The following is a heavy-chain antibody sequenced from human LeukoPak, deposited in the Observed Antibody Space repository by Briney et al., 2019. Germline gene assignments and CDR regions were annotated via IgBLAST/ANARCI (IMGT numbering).Heavy chain of an antibody. D-gene: IGHD4-17*01. CDR1: GFTFSSYG. J-gene: IGHJ5*02. Sequence: GGSLRLSCAASGFTFSSYGMHWVRQAPGKGLEWVAVISYDGSNKYYADSVKGRFTISRDNSKNTLYLQMNSLRAEDTAVYYCARGATYGDYDNWFDPWGQGTLVTVSS. CDR3: ARGATYGDYDNWFDP. V-gene: IGHV3-30*03. CDR2: ISYDGSNK.